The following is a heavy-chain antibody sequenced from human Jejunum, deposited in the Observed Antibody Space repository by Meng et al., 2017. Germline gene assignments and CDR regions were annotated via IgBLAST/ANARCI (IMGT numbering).Heavy chain of an antibody. CDR2: IGSASRYI. J-gene: IGHJ4*02. V-gene: IGHV3-21*01. CDR1: GFTFSTYG. D-gene: IGHD4-17*01. CDR3: ARNLTVTGDY. Sequence: GESLKISCAASGFTFSTYGMNWVRQAPGKGLEWVSSIGSASRYIYYADSVKGRFTISRDNAKNSLYLQINSLRAEDTGVYYCARNLTVTGDYWGQGTLVTVSS.